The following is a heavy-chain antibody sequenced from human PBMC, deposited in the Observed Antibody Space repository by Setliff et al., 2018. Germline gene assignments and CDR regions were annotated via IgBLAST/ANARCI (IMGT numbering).Heavy chain of an antibody. V-gene: IGHV4-39*01. CDR1: GGSINSSTYNSRSYY. D-gene: IGHD1-1*01. Sequence: LSLTCTVSGGSINSSTYNSRSYYWGWIRQPPGKGLEWIGRIYYSGNNYYNASLKSRLTISVDTSKNQFSLKLRSVTAADTAVNYCARTGTYRYFDYWGRGIQVTVSS. CDR3: ARTGTYRYFDY. J-gene: IGHJ4*02. CDR2: IYYSGNN.